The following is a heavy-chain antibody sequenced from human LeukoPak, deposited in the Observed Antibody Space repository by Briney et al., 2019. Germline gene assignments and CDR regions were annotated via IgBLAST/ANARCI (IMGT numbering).Heavy chain of an antibody. D-gene: IGHD2-15*01. CDR2: IYYSGST. V-gene: IGHV4-39*01. J-gene: IGHJ3*02. CDR3: ARPIVVVVAATGPGDAFDI. Sequence: SETLSLTYTVSGGSISSSSYYWGWIRQPPGKGLEWIGSIYYSGSTYYNPSLKSRVTISVDTSKNQFSLKLSSVTAADTAVYYCARPIVVVVAATGPGDAFDIWGQGTMVTVSS. CDR1: GGSISSSSYY.